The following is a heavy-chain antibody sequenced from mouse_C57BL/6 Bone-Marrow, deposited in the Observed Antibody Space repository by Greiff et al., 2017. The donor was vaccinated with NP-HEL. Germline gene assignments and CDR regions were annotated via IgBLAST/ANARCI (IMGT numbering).Heavy chain of an antibody. V-gene: IGHV7-3*01. CDR2: IRNKANGYTT. D-gene: IGHD4-1*01. CDR3: ARYGTGGFAY. CDR1: GFTFTDYY. J-gene: IGHJ3*01. Sequence: EVKLVESGGGLVQPGGSLSLSCAASGFTFTDYYMSWVRQPPGTALEWLGFIRNKANGYTTEYSASVKGRFTISRDNSQSILYLQMNALRAEDSATYYCARYGTGGFAYWGQGTLVTVSA.